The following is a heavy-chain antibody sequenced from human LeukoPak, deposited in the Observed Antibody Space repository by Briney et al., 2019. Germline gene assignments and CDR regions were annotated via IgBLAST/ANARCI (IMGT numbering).Heavy chain of an antibody. CDR3: ARSVAGNFDY. CDR2: IYSGGST. D-gene: IGHD6-19*01. J-gene: IGHJ4*02. CDR1: GFTVSSNY. V-gene: IGHV3-66*01. Sequence: GGSLRLSCAASGFTVSSNYMSWVRQAPGKGLEWVSVIYSGGSTYYAGSVKGRFTISRDNSKNTPYLQMNSLRAEDTAVYYCARSVAGNFDYWGQGTLVTVSS.